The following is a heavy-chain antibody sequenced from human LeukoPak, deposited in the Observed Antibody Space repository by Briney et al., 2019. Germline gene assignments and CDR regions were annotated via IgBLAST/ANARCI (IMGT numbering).Heavy chain of an antibody. CDR1: GFTFSSYA. CDR2: ISGGGGTT. D-gene: IGHD3-22*01. V-gene: IGHV3-23*01. CDR3: AKDSGPYTSGYYGH. J-gene: IGHJ4*02. Sequence: GGSLRLSCAASGFTFSSYAMSWVRQAPGKRLELVSAISGGGGTTYYADSVKGRFTISRDNSKNTLFLQMNSLRAEDTAVYYCAKDSGPYTSGYYGHWGQGTLVTVSS.